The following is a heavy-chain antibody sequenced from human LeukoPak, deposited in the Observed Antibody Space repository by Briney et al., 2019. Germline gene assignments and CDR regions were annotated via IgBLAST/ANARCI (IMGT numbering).Heavy chain of an antibody. J-gene: IGHJ4*02. V-gene: IGHV1-2*02. D-gene: IGHD1-26*01. CDR1: GYTFTGYY. Sequence: ASVKVSCKASGYTFTGYYMRWVRQAPGQGLEWMGWINPNSGGTTYAQKFQGRVTMTRDTSLSTAYMELSRLRSDDTAVYYCARGGQWELLQTFDYWGQGTLVTVSS. CDR2: INPNSGGT. CDR3: ARGGQWELLQTFDY.